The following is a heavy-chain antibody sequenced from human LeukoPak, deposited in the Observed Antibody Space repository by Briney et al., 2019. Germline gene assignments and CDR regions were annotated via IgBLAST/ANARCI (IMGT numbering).Heavy chain of an antibody. J-gene: IGHJ3*02. CDR3: ARLSYWVFEI. CDR2: ISSSSSYI. Sequence: GGSLRLSCAASGFTFSSYSMNWVRQAPGKGLEWVSSISSSSSYIYYADSVKGRFTISRDNAKNSLYLQMNSLRAEDTSVYFCARLSYWVFEIWGQGTMVTVSS. CDR1: GFTFSSYS. V-gene: IGHV3-21*01. D-gene: IGHD2-21*01.